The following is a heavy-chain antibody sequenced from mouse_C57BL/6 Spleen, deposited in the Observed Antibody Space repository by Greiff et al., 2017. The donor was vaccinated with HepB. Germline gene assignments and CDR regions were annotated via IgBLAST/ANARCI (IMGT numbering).Heavy chain of an antibody. J-gene: IGHJ4*01. CDR3: ARPVVARYYAMDY. CDR2: ISNGGGST. D-gene: IGHD1-1*01. V-gene: IGHV5-12*01. Sequence: EVKLVESGGGLVQPGGSLKLSCAASGFTFSDYYMYWVRQTPEKRLEWVAYISNGGGSTYYPDTVKGRFTISRDNAKNTLYLQMSRLKSEDTAMYYCARPVVARYYAMDYWGQGTSVTVSS. CDR1: GFTFSDYY.